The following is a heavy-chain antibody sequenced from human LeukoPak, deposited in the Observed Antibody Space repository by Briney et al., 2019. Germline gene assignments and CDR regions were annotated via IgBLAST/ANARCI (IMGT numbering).Heavy chain of an antibody. CDR3: AREAPAGQFEYFQH. CDR1: GYTFTGYY. CDR2: INPNSGGT. V-gene: IGHV1-2*02. D-gene: IGHD6-13*01. J-gene: IGHJ1*01. Sequence: ASVKVSCKASGYTFTGYYMHWVRQAPGQGLEWMGWINPNSGGTNYAQKFQGRVTMTRDTSISTAYMKLSRLRSDDTAVYYCAREAPAGQFEYFQHWGQGTLVTVSS.